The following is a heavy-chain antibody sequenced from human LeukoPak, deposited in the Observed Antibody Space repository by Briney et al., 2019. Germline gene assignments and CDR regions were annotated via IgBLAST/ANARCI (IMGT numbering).Heavy chain of an antibody. D-gene: IGHD2-8*01. V-gene: IGHV1-2*02. J-gene: IGHJ4*02. CDR2: INPNSGGT. Sequence: GASVKVSCKASGYTFTGYLMHWVRQAPGQGLVWMAWINPNSGGTNYAQKFQGRVTMTRDTSISTAYMDLIRLTSDDAAVYYCVRTYCTTTSCGDLAYWGQGTLVTVSS. CDR1: GYTFTGYL. CDR3: VRTYCTTTSCGDLAY.